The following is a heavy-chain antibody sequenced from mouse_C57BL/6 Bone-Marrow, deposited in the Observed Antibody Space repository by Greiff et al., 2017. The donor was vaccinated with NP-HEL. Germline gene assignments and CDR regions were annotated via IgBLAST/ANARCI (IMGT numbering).Heavy chain of an antibody. V-gene: IGHV1-53*01. CDR2: INPSNGGT. CDR3: ARKGGYYAMDY. Sequence: QVQLQQPGTELVQPGASVKLSCQASGYTFTSYWMHWVKQRPGQGLEWIGNINPSNGGTNYNEKFKSKATLTVDKSSSTAYMQLSSLTSEDSAVYDCARKGGYYAMDYWGQGTSGTVSS. CDR1: GYTFTSYW. J-gene: IGHJ4*01.